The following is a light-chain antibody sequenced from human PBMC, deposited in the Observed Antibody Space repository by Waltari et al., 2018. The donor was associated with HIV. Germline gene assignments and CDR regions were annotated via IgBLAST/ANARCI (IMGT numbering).Light chain of an antibody. Sequence: QSVMTQPPSASGTPGQRVPISCSGSSSTIGRNYVTWYPQLPGTTPKLLIYRNNQRPSGVPDRFSGSKSGTSASLAISGLRSEDEADYYCAAWDDSLSGSWVFGGGTQVTVL. CDR3: AAWDDSLSGSWV. V-gene: IGLV1-47*01. CDR1: SSTIGRNY. J-gene: IGLJ3*02. CDR2: RNN.